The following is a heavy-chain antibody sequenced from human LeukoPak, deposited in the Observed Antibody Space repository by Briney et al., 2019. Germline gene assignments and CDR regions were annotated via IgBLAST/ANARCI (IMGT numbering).Heavy chain of an antibody. CDR1: GGSLSDYY. J-gene: IGHJ4*02. Sequence: SETLSLTCAVYGGSLSDYYWTWVRQPPGKGPDWIREGGQSGSTNYNPSLKSRVTISVGTSKNQFSLKLTSVTAADTAVYYCARIDCDSTNCSQRGIDYWGRGVLVTVSS. D-gene: IGHD2-2*01. CDR2: GGQSGST. V-gene: IGHV4-34*01. CDR3: ARIDCDSTNCSQRGIDY.